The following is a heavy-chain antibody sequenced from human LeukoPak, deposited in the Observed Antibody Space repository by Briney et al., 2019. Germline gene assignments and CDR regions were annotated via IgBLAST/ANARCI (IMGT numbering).Heavy chain of an antibody. J-gene: IGHJ4*02. CDR3: ASAPSRDYFHY. D-gene: IGHD3-10*01. Sequence: GASVKGSCKASGYTFTGYYMHWVRQARGEGGEGMGWINPTRGGTNYAQKFQGRVTMTTDTSISTAYMQLSRLRSDDTAVYYCASAPSRDYFHYWGQGTLVTVSS. CDR1: GYTFTGYY. CDR2: INPTRGGT. V-gene: IGHV1-2*02.